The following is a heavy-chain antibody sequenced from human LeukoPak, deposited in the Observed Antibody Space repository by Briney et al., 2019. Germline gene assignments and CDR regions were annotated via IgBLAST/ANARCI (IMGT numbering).Heavy chain of an antibody. CDR1: GFIFSTYW. D-gene: IGHD6-19*01. Sequence: GGSLRLSCAASGFIFSTYWVTWVRQAPGKGLEWVANIKQDGSEKYYVDSVQGRFTISRDNAKNSLYLQMNSLRAEDTAVYYCARSSGWFLTDWGQGTMVTVSS. CDR2: IKQDGSEK. CDR3: ARSSGWFLTD. J-gene: IGHJ3*01. V-gene: IGHV3-7*01.